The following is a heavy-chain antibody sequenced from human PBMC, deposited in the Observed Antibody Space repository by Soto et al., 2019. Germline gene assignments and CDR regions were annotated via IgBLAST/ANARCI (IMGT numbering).Heavy chain of an antibody. J-gene: IGHJ6*02. CDR2: ISAYNGNT. CDR3: ARDGVDTATGYYYGMDA. D-gene: IGHD5-18*01. V-gene: IGHV1-18*01. Sequence: GASVKVSCKASGYAFTSYGISWVRQAPGQGLEWMGWISAYNGNTNYAQKLQGRVTMTTDTSTSTAYMELRSLRSDDTAVYYCARDGVDTATGYYYGMDAWGQGTTVTVSS. CDR1: GYAFTSYG.